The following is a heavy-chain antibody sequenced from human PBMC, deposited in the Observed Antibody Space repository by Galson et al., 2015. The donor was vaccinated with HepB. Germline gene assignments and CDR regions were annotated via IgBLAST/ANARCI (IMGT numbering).Heavy chain of an antibody. Sequence: SLRLSCAASGFTFSSYAMSWVRQAPGKGLEWVSAISDSGGSTYYADSVKGRFTISRDNSKNTLYLQMNSLRAEDTAVYYCANPQLLSSYYYYYGMDVWGQGTTITVSS. CDR2: ISDSGGST. J-gene: IGHJ6*02. V-gene: IGHV3-23*01. CDR1: GFTFSSYA. CDR3: ANPQLLSSYYYYYGMDV. D-gene: IGHD2-2*01.